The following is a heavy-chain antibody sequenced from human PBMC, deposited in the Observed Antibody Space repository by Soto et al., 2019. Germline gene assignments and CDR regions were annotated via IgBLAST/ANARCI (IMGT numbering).Heavy chain of an antibody. D-gene: IGHD2-2*01. CDR3: TRSQGSSTSLEIYYYYYYGMDV. V-gene: IGHV1-69*01. CDR1: GGTFSSYA. Sequence: QVQLVQSGAEVKKPGSSVKVSCKASGGTFSSYAISWVGQAPGQGLEWMGGIIPIPGTANYAQKFQGRVTITADESTSTAYMELSSLRSEDTAVYYCTRSQGSSTSLEIYYYYYYGMDVWGQGTTVTVSS. CDR2: IIPIPGTA. J-gene: IGHJ6*02.